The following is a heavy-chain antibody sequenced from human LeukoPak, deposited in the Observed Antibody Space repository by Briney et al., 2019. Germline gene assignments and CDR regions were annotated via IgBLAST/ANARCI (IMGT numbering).Heavy chain of an antibody. CDR3: ARGRRDGYNY. Sequence: SETLSLTCTVSGGSISSSSYYWGWIRQPPGKGLEWIGSIYYSGSTYYNPSLKSRVTISVDRSKNQFSLKLSSVTAADTAVYYCARGRRDGYNYWGQGTLVTVSS. CDR1: GGSISSSSYY. D-gene: IGHD5-24*01. J-gene: IGHJ4*02. V-gene: IGHV4-39*07. CDR2: IYYSGST.